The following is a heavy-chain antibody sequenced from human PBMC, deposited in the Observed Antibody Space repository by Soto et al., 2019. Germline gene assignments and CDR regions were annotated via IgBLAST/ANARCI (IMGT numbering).Heavy chain of an antibody. J-gene: IGHJ4*02. Sequence: EVQLVESGGGLVKPGGSLRLSCVASGLTFSSYRMNWVRLAPGKGLEWVPCIDSSSSYIYYAASVKGRFTISRDNAKKSLYLQMNSLRAEDTAIYYCARVRDGYNGLADYWGQGTLVTVSS. CDR1: GLTFSSYR. D-gene: IGHD5-12*01. V-gene: IGHV3-21*01. CDR3: ARVRDGYNGLADY. CDR2: IDSSSSYI.